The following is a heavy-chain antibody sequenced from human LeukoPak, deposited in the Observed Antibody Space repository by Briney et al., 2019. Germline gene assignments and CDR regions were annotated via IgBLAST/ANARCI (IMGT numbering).Heavy chain of an antibody. Sequence: SGPTLVKPTQTLTLTCTFSGFSLSTSGVGVGWIRQPPGKALEWLAVTYWDDDKRYSPSLESRLTITKDTSKNQVVLTMTKMDPVDTATYYCSHRRLVRVFDYWGQGTLVTVSS. CDR1: GFSLSTSGVG. J-gene: IGHJ4*02. V-gene: IGHV2-5*02. CDR3: SHRRLVRVFDY. D-gene: IGHD3-10*01. CDR2: TYWDDDK.